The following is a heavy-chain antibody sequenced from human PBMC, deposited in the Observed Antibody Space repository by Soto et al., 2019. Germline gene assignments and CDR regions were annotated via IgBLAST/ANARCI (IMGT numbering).Heavy chain of an antibody. Sequence: PGESLKISCKGSGYSFTSYWIGWVRQMPGKGLEWMGIIYPGDSDTRYSPSFQGQVTISADKSISTAYLQWSSLKASDTAMYYCARGDHSNYGYYYYGMDVWGQGTTVTVSS. CDR2: IYPGDSDT. J-gene: IGHJ6*02. CDR1: GYSFTSYW. CDR3: ARGDHSNYGYYYYGMDV. V-gene: IGHV5-51*01. D-gene: IGHD4-4*01.